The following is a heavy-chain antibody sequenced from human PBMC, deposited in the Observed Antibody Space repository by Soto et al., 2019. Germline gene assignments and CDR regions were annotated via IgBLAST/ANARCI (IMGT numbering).Heavy chain of an antibody. D-gene: IGHD2-21*02. CDR1: GASIRSTDYY. CDR3: VRTAREGAVAPHWFDR. J-gene: IGHJ5*02. Sequence: SETLSLTCTVSGASIRSTDYYWSWIRQAPGKGLEWIGYVYYTGSTYYNPSLMSRLTISVDTSKNQFSLKLTSVTAAETAVYYCVRTAREGAVAPHWFDRWGQGTQVTVPQ. V-gene: IGHV4-30-4*01. CDR2: VYYTGST.